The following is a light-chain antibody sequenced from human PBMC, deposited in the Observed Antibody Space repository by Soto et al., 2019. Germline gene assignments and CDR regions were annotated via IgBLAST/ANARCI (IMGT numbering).Light chain of an antibody. Sequence: SALTQPASVSGSPGQSTTISCTGTSSDVGGYNYVSWYQQHPGKAPKLMIYEVSNRPSGVSNRFSGSKSGNTASLTISGLQAEDEADYYCSSYTSSSTQVFGTGTKVTVL. CDR3: SSYTSSSTQV. V-gene: IGLV2-14*01. CDR1: SSDVGGYNY. CDR2: EVS. J-gene: IGLJ1*01.